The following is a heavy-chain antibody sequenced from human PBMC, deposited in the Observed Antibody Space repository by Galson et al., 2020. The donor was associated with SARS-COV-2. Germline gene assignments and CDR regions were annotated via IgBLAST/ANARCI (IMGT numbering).Heavy chain of an antibody. D-gene: IGHD3-10*01. J-gene: IGHJ6*03. CDR2: INPNSGGT. V-gene: IGHV1-2*02. CDR3: AREYYYGSGSYYQGYYYYYMDV. CDR1: GYTFNGYY. Sequence: VKVSCKASGYTFNGYYMHWVRQAPGQGLEWMGWINPNSGGTNYAQKFQGRVTMTRDTSISTAYMELSRLRSDDTAVYYCAREYYYGSGSYYQGYYYYYMDVWGKGTTVTISS.